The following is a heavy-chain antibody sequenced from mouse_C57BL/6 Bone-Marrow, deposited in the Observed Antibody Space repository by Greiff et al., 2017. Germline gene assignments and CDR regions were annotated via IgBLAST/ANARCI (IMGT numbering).Heavy chain of an antibody. V-gene: IGHV5-4*01. D-gene: IGHD2-12*01. CDR1: GFTFSSYA. CDR3: ARERGPTIANRYYAMDY. CDR2: ISDGGSYT. J-gene: IGHJ4*01. Sequence: EVKLMESGGGLVKPGGSLKLSCAASGFTFSSYAMSWVRQTPEKRLEWVATISDGGSYTYYPDNVKGRFTISRDNAKNNLYLQMSHLKSEDTAMYYCARERGPTIANRYYAMDYWGQGTSVTVSS.